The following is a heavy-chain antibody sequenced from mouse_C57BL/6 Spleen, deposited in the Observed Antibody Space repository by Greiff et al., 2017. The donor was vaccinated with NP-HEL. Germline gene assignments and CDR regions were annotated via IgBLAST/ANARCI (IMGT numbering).Heavy chain of an antibody. J-gene: IGHJ4*01. Sequence: EVQVVESGGGLVKPGGSLKLSCAASGFTFSDYGMHWVRQAPEKGLEWVAYISSGSSTIYYADTVKGRFTISRDNAKNTLFLQMTSLRSEDTAMYYCARPITTVVDPYAMDYWGQGTSVTVSS. CDR1: GFTFSDYG. D-gene: IGHD1-1*01. CDR3: ARPITTVVDPYAMDY. CDR2: ISSGSSTI. V-gene: IGHV5-17*01.